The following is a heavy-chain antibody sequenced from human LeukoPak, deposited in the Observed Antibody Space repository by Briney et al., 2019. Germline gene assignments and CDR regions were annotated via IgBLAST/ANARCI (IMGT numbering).Heavy chain of an antibody. D-gene: IGHD3-22*01. V-gene: IGHV4-4*07. CDR2: IYTSETT. Sequence: SETLSLTCTVSGGSISGYYWTWNRQPAGRRLEWIGRIYTSETTHYNPSLKSRVTMSLDTSKNQFSLKLTSVTAADTAVYYCARGDRDLGYWGQGALVTVSS. J-gene: IGHJ4*02. CDR3: ARGDRDLGY. CDR1: GGSISGYY.